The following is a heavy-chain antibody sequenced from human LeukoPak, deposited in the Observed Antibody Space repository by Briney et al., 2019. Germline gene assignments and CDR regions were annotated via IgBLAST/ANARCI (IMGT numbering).Heavy chain of an antibody. Sequence: SQTLSLTCAISGDSVSSSRASWNWIRQSPSRGLEWLGRTYYRSKWYNGYAVSVRSRITINPDTSKNQFSLQLISVTPEDTAVYYCARAIGGGEGNFDYWGQGTLVTVSS. J-gene: IGHJ4*02. CDR2: TYYRSKWYN. V-gene: IGHV6-1*01. CDR1: GDSVSSSRAS. CDR3: ARAIGGGEGNFDY. D-gene: IGHD3-10*01.